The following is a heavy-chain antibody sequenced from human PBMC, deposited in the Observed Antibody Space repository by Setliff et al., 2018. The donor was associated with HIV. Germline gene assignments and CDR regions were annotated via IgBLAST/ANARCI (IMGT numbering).Heavy chain of an antibody. J-gene: IGHJ3*02. CDR3: ARPTRISSSWHDAFDI. D-gene: IGHD6-13*01. V-gene: IGHV5-51*01. CDR1: GNSFSTFW. Sequence: PGESLKISCKGSGNSFSTFWIGWVRQMPGKGLEWMGIIYPGDSDTRYSPSFQGQVTISADKSISTAYLQWSSLKASDTAMYYCARPTRISSSWHDAFDIWGQGTMVTVSS. CDR2: IYPGDSDT.